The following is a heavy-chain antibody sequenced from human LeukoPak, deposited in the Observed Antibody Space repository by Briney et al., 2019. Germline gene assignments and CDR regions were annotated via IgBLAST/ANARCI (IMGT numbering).Heavy chain of an antibody. V-gene: IGHV4-38-2*02. J-gene: IGHJ4*02. D-gene: IGHD2-21*02. Sequence: SETLSLTCTVSGYSISSGYYWGWIRQPPGKGLEWIGSIYHSGSTYYSPSLKSRVTISVDTSKNQFSLKLSSVTAADTAVYYCARVVVTAISRYFDYWGQGTLVTVSS. CDR1: GYSISSGYY. CDR2: IYHSGST. CDR3: ARVVVTAISRYFDY.